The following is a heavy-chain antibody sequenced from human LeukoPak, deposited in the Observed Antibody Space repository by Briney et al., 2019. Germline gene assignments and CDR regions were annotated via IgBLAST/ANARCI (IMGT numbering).Heavy chain of an antibody. CDR2: IYYSGST. V-gene: IGHV4-59*01. CDR3: ARFLSSGWYDALDI. CDR1: GGSINNYY. D-gene: IGHD6-19*01. Sequence: PSETLSLTCSVSGGSINNYYWSWIRQPPGKGLEWIGYIYYSGSTNYNPSLKSRVTISVDTSKNQFSLKLSSVTAADTAVYYCARFLSSGWYDALDIWGQGTMVTVSS. J-gene: IGHJ3*02.